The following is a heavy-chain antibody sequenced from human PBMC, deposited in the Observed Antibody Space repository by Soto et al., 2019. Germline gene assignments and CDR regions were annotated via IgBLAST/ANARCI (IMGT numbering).Heavy chain of an antibody. V-gene: IGHV4-30-4*01. CDR3: ARVVVQRPFYNWFDP. CDR1: GGSITSGYYY. Sequence: SETLSLTCTVSGGSITSGYYYWGWIRQPPGQGLEWIGHIYYSGSTYYNPYLKRRLTISVDKSKNQFSLKLNSVTAADTAVYYCARVVVQRPFYNWFDPWGQGTLVTVSS. D-gene: IGHD2-15*01. J-gene: IGHJ5*02. CDR2: IYYSGST.